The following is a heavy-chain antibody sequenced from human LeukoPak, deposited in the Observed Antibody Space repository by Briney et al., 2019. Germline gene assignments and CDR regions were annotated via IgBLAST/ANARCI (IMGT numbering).Heavy chain of an antibody. D-gene: IGHD7-27*01. CDR1: GFTFSSYA. Sequence: GGSLRLSCAASGFTFSSYAMSWVRQAPGKGLEWGSSISSNTSYRYYADSVKGRFTISRDNAKNSLYLQMNSLRAEDTAVYYCARGGDAGRYWYFDLWGRGTLVTVSS. J-gene: IGHJ2*01. V-gene: IGHV3-21*01. CDR3: ARGGDAGRYWYFDL. CDR2: ISSNTSYR.